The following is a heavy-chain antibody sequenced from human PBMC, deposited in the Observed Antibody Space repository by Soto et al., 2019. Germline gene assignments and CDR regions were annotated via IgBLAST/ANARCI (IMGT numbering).Heavy chain of an antibody. D-gene: IGHD1-26*01. J-gene: IGHJ3*01. CDR1: GFTINSHA. CDR2: IGPRGRDT. CDR3: AILGGTYYAFDF. V-gene: IGHV3-23*01. Sequence: PGGSLRLSCAVSGFTINSHAMGWVRQAPGKGLEWVSAIGPRGRDTYYADSVKGQFTISRDNSKNTVSLQMNSLRAEDTAVYYCAILGGTYYAFDFWGQGTLVTVSS.